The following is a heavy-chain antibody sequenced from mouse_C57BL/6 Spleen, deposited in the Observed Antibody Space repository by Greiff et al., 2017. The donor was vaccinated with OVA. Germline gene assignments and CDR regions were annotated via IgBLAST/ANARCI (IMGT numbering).Heavy chain of an antibody. D-gene: IGHD3-2*02. CDR1: GFTFSDSY. CDR2: NGGGST. J-gene: IGHJ3*01. CDR3: ARGGGDSSGYLFAY. Sequence: EVQVVESGGGLVQPGGSLKLSCAASGFTFSDSYMYWVRQTPEKRLEWVNGGGSTYYPDTVKGRFTISRDNAKNTLYLQMSRLKSEDTAMYYCARGGGDSSGYLFAYWDQGTLVTVSA. V-gene: IGHV5-12*01.